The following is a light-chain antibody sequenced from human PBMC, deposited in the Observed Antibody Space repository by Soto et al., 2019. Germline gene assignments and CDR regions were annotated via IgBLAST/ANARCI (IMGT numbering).Light chain of an antibody. CDR1: QGISNY. V-gene: IGKV1-27*01. Sequence: DIQMTQSPSSLSASVGDRVTITCRASQGISNYLAWYQQKPGKVPQLLIYAASTLQSGVPSRFSGSGSGTEVTLTISSLQAEDVATYYCQKYNSAPWTFGQRTKVEIK. CDR3: QKYNSAPWT. CDR2: AAS. J-gene: IGKJ1*01.